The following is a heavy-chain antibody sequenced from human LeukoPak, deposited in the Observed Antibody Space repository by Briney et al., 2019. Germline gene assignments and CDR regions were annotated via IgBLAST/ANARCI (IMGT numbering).Heavy chain of an antibody. CDR1: GFTFRNFW. D-gene: IGHD6-13*01. V-gene: IGHV3-7*04. CDR2: IRQDGSEK. Sequence: GGSLRLSCAASGFTFRNFWMSWVRQAPGKGLEWVANIRQDGSEKHYVDSAKSRFTISRDNAKNSLYLQMNSLRAEDTAAYYCARHSSSWEFDQWGQGTLVIVSS. CDR3: ARHSSSWEFDQ. J-gene: IGHJ4*02.